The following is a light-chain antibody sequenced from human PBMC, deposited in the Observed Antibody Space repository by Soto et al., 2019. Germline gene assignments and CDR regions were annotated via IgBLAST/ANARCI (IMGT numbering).Light chain of an antibody. V-gene: IGKV1-9*01. J-gene: IGKJ4*01. Sequence: IQLTQSPSSLSASVGDRVTITCRASQGISSYLAWYQQIPGKAPKLLIYVASTLQSGVPSRFSGSGSGTDFTLTISSLQPEDFASYYCQQLHSYPLTFGRGTEVEIK. CDR1: QGISSY. CDR3: QQLHSYPLT. CDR2: VAS.